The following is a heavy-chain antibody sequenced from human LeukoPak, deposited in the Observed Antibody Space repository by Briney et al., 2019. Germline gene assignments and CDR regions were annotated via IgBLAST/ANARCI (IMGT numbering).Heavy chain of an antibody. V-gene: IGHV4-34*01. CDR2: INHSGST. CDR1: GGSFSGYY. CDR3: ARATVTYYYGSGSTLPYYYYMDV. D-gene: IGHD3-10*01. Sequence: PSETLSLTCAVYGGSFSGYYWSWIRQPPGKGLEWIGEINHSGSTNYNPSLKSRVTISVDTSKNQFSLKLSSVTAADTAVYYCARATVTYYYGSGSTLPYYYYMDVRGKGTTVTVSS. J-gene: IGHJ6*03.